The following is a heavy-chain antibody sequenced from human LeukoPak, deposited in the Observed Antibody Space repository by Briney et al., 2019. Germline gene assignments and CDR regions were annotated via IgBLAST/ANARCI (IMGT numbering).Heavy chain of an antibody. J-gene: IGHJ5*02. V-gene: IGHV4-39*01. CDR3: ARGPPDITGTTRWFDP. CDR2: IYYSGSA. D-gene: IGHD1-7*01. CDR1: GGSISSSSYY. Sequence: SETLSLTCTVSGGSISSSSYYWGWVRQPPGKGLEWIGSIYYSGSAYYTPSLKSRVTISVDTSKNQFSLQLSSVTAADTAVYYCARGPPDITGTTRWFDPWGQGTLVTVSS.